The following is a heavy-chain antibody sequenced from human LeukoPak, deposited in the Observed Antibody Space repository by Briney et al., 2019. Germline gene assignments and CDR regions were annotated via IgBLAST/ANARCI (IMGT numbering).Heavy chain of an antibody. V-gene: IGHV3-48*04. CDR2: ISSTSSTI. J-gene: IGHJ5*02. D-gene: IGHD2-8*01. CDR3: ASQRQWDWFDP. CDR1: EFAFSSYS. Sequence: GGSLRLSCVASEFAFSSYSMNWVRQAPGKGLEWVSYISSTSSTIDYADSVKGRFTISRDNAKNSLFLQMNSLRVDDTAVYYCASQRQWDWFDPWGQGTLVTVSS.